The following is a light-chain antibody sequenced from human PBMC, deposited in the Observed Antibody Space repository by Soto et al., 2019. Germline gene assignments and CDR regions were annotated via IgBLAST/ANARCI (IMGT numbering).Light chain of an antibody. CDR1: SSDIGAYNY. Sequence: QSALTQPPSASGSPGQSVTISCTGTSSDIGAYNYVSWFQQHPGEAPKLIISEVNKRPSGVPNRFSGSKSGNTASLTVSGLQAEDEADYYCTSYTDSITLLFGGGTKLTVL. CDR2: EVN. V-gene: IGLV2-8*01. CDR3: TSYTDSITLL. J-gene: IGLJ2*01.